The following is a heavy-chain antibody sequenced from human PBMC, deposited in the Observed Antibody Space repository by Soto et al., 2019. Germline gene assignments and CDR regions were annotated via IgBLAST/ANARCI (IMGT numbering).Heavy chain of an antibody. Sequence: PSETLSLTCTFSGGSIISSSYYWGWIRQPPGKGLEWIGSIYYSGSTYYNPSLKSRVTISVDTSKNQFSLKLSSVTAADTAVYYCARLDRIAAAGTIDYWGQGTLVTVSS. CDR3: ARLDRIAAAGTIDY. J-gene: IGHJ4*02. CDR2: IYYSGST. CDR1: GGSIISSSYY. V-gene: IGHV4-39*01. D-gene: IGHD6-13*01.